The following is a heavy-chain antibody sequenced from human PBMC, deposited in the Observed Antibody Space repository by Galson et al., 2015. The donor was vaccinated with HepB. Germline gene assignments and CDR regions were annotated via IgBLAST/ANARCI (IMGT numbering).Heavy chain of an antibody. J-gene: IGHJ6*03. Sequence: LRLSCAAAGFTFSDYYMSWIRQAPGKGLEWVSYISSSGGSRYADSVKGRFTISRDNARNSLYLQMSSLKAADTAVYYCARAACGGDCYGDYMDVWGNGTSVTVSS. V-gene: IGHV3-11*01. CDR2: ISSSGGSR. CDR1: GFTFSDYY. D-gene: IGHD2-21*01. CDR3: ARAACGGDCYGDYMDV.